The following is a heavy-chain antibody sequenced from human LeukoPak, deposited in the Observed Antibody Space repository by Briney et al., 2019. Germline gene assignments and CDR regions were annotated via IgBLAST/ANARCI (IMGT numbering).Heavy chain of an antibody. CDR3: ARDYYDSSGSLVPMDY. Sequence: SGGSLRLSCAASGFTVSSNYMSWVRQAPGKGLEWVSVIYSGGSTYYADSVKGRFTISRDNAKNSLYLQMNSLRAEDTAVYYCARDYYDSSGSLVPMDYWGQGTLVTVSS. V-gene: IGHV3-53*01. CDR1: GFTVSSNY. D-gene: IGHD3-22*01. CDR2: IYSGGST. J-gene: IGHJ4*02.